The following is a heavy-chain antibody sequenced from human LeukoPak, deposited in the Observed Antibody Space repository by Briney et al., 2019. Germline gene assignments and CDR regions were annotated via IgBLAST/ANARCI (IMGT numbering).Heavy chain of an antibody. V-gene: IGHV3-23*01. CDR3: AKDGNWARFEN. CDR2: ITGSGSTT. Sequence: GGSLRLSCAASGFAFSNYGMNWVRQAPGKGLEWVSGITGSGSTTYYADSVKGRFTISRDNSKNTLYLQMNSPRAEDRAAYYCAKDGNWARFENWGQGTLVTVSS. CDR1: GFAFSNYG. J-gene: IGHJ4*02. D-gene: IGHD7-27*01.